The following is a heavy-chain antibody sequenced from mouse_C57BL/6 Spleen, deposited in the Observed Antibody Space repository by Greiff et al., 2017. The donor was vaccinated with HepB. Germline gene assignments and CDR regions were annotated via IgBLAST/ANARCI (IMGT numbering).Heavy chain of an antibody. Sequence: QVQLQQPGAELVMPGASVKLSCKASGYTFTSSWMHWVKQRPGQGLEWIGEIDPSDSYTNYNQKFKGKSTLTVDKSSSTAYMQLSSLTSEDSAVYYCARLAGSFDYWGQGTTLTVSS. CDR1: GYTFTSSW. CDR2: IDPSDSYT. CDR3: ARLAGSFDY. D-gene: IGHD3-3*01. J-gene: IGHJ2*01. V-gene: IGHV1-69*01.